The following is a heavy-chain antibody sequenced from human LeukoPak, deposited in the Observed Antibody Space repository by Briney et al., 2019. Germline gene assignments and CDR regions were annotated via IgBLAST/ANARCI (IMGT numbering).Heavy chain of an antibody. V-gene: IGHV3-33*01. Sequence: GESLRLSCAASGFTFSSYGMHWVRQAPGKGLEWVAVIWYDGSNKYYADSVKGRFTISRDNSKNTLYLQMNSLRAEDTAVYYCARDHLAYCGGDCSVFDYWGQGTLVTVSS. CDR3: ARDHLAYCGGDCSVFDY. CDR2: IWYDGSNK. D-gene: IGHD2-21*02. CDR1: GFTFSSYG. J-gene: IGHJ4*02.